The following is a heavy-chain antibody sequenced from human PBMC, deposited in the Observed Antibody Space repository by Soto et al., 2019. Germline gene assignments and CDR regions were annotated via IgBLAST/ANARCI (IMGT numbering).Heavy chain of an antibody. J-gene: IGHJ5*02. CDR1: GFTFSSYS. V-gene: IGHV3-48*02. CDR3: ARETTQLAHTYT. D-gene: IGHD6-6*01. CDR2: ISSSSSTI. Sequence: VGSLRLSCAASGFTFSSYSMNWVRQAPGKGLEWVSYISSSSSTIYYADSVKGRFTISRDNAKNSLYLQMNSLRDEDTAVYYCARETTQLAHTYTWGQGTLVTVSS.